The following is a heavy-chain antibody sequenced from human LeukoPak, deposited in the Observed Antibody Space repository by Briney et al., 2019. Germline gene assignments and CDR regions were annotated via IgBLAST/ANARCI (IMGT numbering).Heavy chain of an antibody. D-gene: IGHD3-3*01. CDR1: GFTFSSYA. Sequence: PGGSLRLSCAASGFTFSSYAMSWVRQAPGKGLEWVSAISGSGGSTYYADSVKGRFTISRDNSKNTLYLQMNSLRAEDTAVYYCANSYDFWSVVYYFDYWGQGTLVTVSS. V-gene: IGHV3-23*01. CDR2: ISGSGGST. CDR3: ANSYDFWSVVYYFDY. J-gene: IGHJ4*02.